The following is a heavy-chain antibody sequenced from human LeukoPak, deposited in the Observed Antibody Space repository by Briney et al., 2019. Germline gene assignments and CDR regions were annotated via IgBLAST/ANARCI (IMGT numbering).Heavy chain of an antibody. J-gene: IGHJ5*01. Sequence: GGPLRLSCAASGFTFSSYWMNWVRQAPGRGLEWVANIKRDGNEKNYVDSVKGRFSISRDNAKNSLYLQMDSLRAEDTAVYYCAKEGAYPIITYDSWGQGALVTVSS. D-gene: IGHD3-10*01. CDR2: IKRDGNEK. CDR3: AKEGAYPIITYDS. CDR1: GFTFSSYW. V-gene: IGHV3-7*01.